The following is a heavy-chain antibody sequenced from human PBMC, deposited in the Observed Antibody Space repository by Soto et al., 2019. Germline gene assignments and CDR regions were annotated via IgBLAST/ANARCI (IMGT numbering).Heavy chain of an antibody. D-gene: IGHD5-18*01. CDR2: ISGSGDST. Sequence: EVRLLESGGGLVQPGGSLRLSCAAPGFTFSVYAMSWVRQAPGKGLEWVSGISGSGDSTHYADSVKGRFTVSRDNSKSMLYLQTNSRRAEDTAIYYCAKARYGGFTYWGQGTLVTVSS. CDR3: AKARYGGFTY. J-gene: IGHJ4*02. CDR1: GFTFSVYA. V-gene: IGHV3-23*01.